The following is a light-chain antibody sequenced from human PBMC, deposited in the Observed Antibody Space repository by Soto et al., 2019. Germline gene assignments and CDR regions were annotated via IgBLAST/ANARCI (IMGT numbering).Light chain of an antibody. CDR1: QSRVDSDAGNTY. J-gene: IGKJ4*01. V-gene: IGKV2-40*01. CDR2: TLS. Sequence: DIVMTQTPLSLPVTPGEPASIPCRSSQSRVDSDAGNTYLDGYLQKPGQSPQLLIYTLSYRDSGGPERFSGGGSGTYVKLTISWVEAEGVGVYYCIQRIAFPLTGGGGTKVEIK. CDR3: IQRIAFPLT.